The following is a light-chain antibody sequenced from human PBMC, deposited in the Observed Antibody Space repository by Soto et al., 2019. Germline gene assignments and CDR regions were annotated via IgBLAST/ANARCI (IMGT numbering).Light chain of an antibody. CDR1: TSDVGSYNR. CDR2: DVG. CDR3: DSYTTRSTYV. J-gene: IGLJ1*01. Sequence: QSALTQPPSVSGSPGQSLTISCTGTTSDVGSYNRVSWYQQTPGTAPKLIIYDVGSRPSGVPDRFSGSKSGNTASLTVSGLQAEDEADYYCDSYTTRSTYVFGTGTKLTVL. V-gene: IGLV2-18*02.